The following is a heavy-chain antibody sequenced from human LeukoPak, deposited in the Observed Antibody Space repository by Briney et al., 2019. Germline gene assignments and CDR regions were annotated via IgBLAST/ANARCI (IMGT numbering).Heavy chain of an antibody. D-gene: IGHD3-3*01. CDR3: ARHPDYDFWSGYYTAFWFDY. J-gene: IGHJ4*02. V-gene: IGHV4-34*01. CDR1: GGSFSGYY. Sequence: SETQSLTCAVYGGSFSGYYWSWIRQPPGKGLEWIGEINHSGSTNYNPSLKSRVTISVDTSKNQFSLKLSSVTAADTAVYYCARHPDYDFWSGYYTAFWFDYWGQGTLVTVSS. CDR2: INHSGST.